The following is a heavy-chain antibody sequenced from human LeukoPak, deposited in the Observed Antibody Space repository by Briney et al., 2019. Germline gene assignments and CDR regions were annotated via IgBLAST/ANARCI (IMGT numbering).Heavy chain of an antibody. CDR2: IHSDGSST. D-gene: IGHD3-16*01. J-gene: IGHJ4*02. CDR1: GFTFSSTW. V-gene: IGHV3-74*01. CDR3: VRDRYYVPDY. Sequence: GGSLRLSCAASGFTFSSTWMHWFRHAPGKGPVWVSRIHSDGSSTIYADSVKGRVTISRDNARNTLYLQMNSLRAEDTAVYYCVRDRYYVPDYWGQGTLVTVSS.